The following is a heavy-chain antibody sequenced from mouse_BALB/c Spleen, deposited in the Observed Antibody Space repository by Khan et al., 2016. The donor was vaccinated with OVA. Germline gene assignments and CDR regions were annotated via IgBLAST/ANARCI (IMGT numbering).Heavy chain of an antibody. CDR2: INPSSGGT. Sequence: VQLQESGAELVKPGASVRLSCKASGYTFTSYYLYWVKQRPGQGLEWIGDINPSSGGTNFNEKFKSKATLTVDKSSSTAYIQLNSLTSEDSAVYYCTRSGYGPFAYWGQGTLVTVSA. D-gene: IGHD1-1*02. V-gene: IGHV1S81*02. CDR3: TRSGYGPFAY. J-gene: IGHJ3*01. CDR1: GYTFTSYY.